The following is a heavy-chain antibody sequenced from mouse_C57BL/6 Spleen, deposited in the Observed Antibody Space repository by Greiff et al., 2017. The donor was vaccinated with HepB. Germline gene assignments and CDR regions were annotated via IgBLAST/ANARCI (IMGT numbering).Heavy chain of an antibody. CDR2: IHPNSGST. J-gene: IGHJ1*03. V-gene: IGHV1-64*01. D-gene: IGHD1-1*01. CDR1: GYTFTSYW. CDR3: ASVITTVVATRYFYV. Sequence: QVQLQQPGAELVKPGASVKLSCKASGYTFTSYWMHWVKQRPGQGLEWIGMIHPNSGSTNYNEKFKSKATLTVDKSSSTAYMPLSSLTSEDSAVYYCASVITTVVATRYFYVWGTGTTVTVSS.